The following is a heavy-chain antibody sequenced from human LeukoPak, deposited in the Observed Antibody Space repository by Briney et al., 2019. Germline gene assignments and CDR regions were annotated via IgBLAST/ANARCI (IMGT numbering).Heavy chain of an antibody. Sequence: GGSLRLSCAASGFTFSSYGMHWVRQAPGKGLEWVANIKQDGSEKYYVDSVKGRFTISRDNAKNSLYLQMNSLRAEDTAVYYCARSSAGFDPWGQGTLVTVSS. CDR2: IKQDGSEK. D-gene: IGHD6-19*01. J-gene: IGHJ5*02. CDR1: GFTFSSYG. V-gene: IGHV3-7*01. CDR3: ARSSAGFDP.